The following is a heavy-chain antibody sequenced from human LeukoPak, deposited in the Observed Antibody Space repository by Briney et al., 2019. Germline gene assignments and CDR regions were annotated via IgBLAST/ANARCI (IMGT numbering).Heavy chain of an antibody. Sequence: ASVKVSCKASGFTFTSSAMHWVRQAPGQGLEWMGWINPNSGGTNYAQKFQGRVTMTRDTSISTAYMELSRLRSDDTAVYYCARDVAAAGPGNFDYWGQGTLVTVSS. CDR3: ARDVAAAGPGNFDY. J-gene: IGHJ4*02. D-gene: IGHD6-13*01. V-gene: IGHV1-2*02. CDR1: GFTFTSSA. CDR2: INPNSGGT.